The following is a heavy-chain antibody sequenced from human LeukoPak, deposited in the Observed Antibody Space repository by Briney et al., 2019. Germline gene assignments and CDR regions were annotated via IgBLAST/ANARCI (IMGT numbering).Heavy chain of an antibody. CDR2: IYYSGST. J-gene: IGHJ3*02. CDR1: GGSISSYY. V-gene: IGHV4-59*01. Sequence: SETLSLTCTVSGGSISSYYWSWIRQPPGKGLEWIGYIYYSGSTNYNPSLKSRVTISVDMSKNQFSLKLSSVTAADTAVYYCAREKRYCSSTSCHRDAFDIWGQGTMVTVSS. D-gene: IGHD2-2*01. CDR3: AREKRYCSSTSCHRDAFDI.